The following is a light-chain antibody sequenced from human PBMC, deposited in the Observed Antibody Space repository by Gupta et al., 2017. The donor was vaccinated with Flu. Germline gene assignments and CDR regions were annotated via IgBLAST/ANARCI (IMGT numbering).Light chain of an antibody. CDR2: KAS. V-gene: IGKV1-5*03. CDR3: QQYNSYPWT. J-gene: IGKJ1*01. Sequence: DIQMTQSPSTLPASVRDRVTIPCRASQSISTWLAWYQQNPGKAPKRLIYKASTLEGGVPSRFSGSGSGTEFTLTISSLQPDDFATYYCQQYNSYPWTFGQGTKVEIK. CDR1: QSISTW.